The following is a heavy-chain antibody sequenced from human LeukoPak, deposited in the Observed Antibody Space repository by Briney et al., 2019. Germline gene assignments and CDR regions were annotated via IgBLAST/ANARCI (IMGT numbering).Heavy chain of an antibody. CDR1: GGSISSSSYY. V-gene: IGHV4-30-4*08. Sequence: SETLSLTCTVSGGSISSSSYYWGWIRQPPGKGLEWIGYIYYSGSTYYNPSLKSRVTISVDTSKNQFSLKLSSVTAADTAVYYCAREDIVVVPAAPPIKFFDYWGQGTLVTVSS. D-gene: IGHD2-2*01. J-gene: IGHJ4*02. CDR3: AREDIVVVPAAPPIKFFDY. CDR2: IYYSGST.